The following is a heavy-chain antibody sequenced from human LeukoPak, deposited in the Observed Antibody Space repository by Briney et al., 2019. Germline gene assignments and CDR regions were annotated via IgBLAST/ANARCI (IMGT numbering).Heavy chain of an antibody. D-gene: IGHD2-2*02. J-gene: IGHJ3*02. CDR3: ARSYTRGVDAFDI. CDR2: MNPNRGNT. CDR1: GYTFTSYD. V-gene: IGHV1-8*01. Sequence: ASVKVSCKASGYTFTSYDINWVRLATGQGLEWMGWMNPNRGNTGYAQKFQGRVTMTRNTSISTAYMELSSLRSEDTAVYCCARSYTRGVDAFDIWGQGTMVTVSS.